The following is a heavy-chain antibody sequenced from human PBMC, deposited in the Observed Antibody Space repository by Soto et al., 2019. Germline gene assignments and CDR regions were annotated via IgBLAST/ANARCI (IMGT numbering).Heavy chain of an antibody. J-gene: IGHJ1*01. V-gene: IGHV3-74*01. D-gene: IGHD3-22*01. Sequence: PGGSLRLSCEASGFTFRSYWMHWVRQAPGQGLVWVSHIHSDGSSTSYADSVKGRFTISRDNAKNTLYLQMNSLRAEDTAVYYCARESGYYDLRLFQHWGQGTLVTVSS. CDR3: ARESGYYDLRLFQH. CDR2: IHSDGSST. CDR1: GFTFRSYW.